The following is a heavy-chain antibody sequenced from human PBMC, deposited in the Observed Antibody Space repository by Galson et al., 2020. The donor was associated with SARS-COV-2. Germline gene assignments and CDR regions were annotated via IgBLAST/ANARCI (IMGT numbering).Heavy chain of an antibody. D-gene: IGHD3-22*01. V-gene: IGHV3-15*01. CDR3: TKFFYDSSGYKGFYY. Sequence: TGGSLRLSCAAPGFTFSNAWMSWVRQAPAKGLESVSRITSKTDGATTDHAAPVKGRFTISRDDSKNTLYLQMNSLKTEDTGVYSCTKFFYDSSGYKGFYYWGQGTLVTVSS. J-gene: IGHJ4*02. CDR2: ITSKTDGATT. CDR1: GFTFSNAW.